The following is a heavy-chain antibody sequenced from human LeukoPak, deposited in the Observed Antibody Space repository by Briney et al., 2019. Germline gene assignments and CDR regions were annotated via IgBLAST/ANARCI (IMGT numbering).Heavy chain of an antibody. D-gene: IGHD2-2*01. CDR3: AREGTVVPAAISWFDP. CDR2: ISSSSSTI. Sequence: GGSLRLSCAASGFTFSIYSMSWVRQAPGKGLEWVSYISSSSSTIYYADSVKGRFTISRDNAKYSLYLQMNSLRDEDTAVYYCAREGTVVPAAISWFDPWGQGTLVTVSS. J-gene: IGHJ5*02. CDR1: GFTFSIYS. V-gene: IGHV3-48*02.